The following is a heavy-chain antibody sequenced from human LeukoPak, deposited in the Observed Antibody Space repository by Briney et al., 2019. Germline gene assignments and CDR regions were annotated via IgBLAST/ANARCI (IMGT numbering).Heavy chain of an antibody. Sequence: GGSLRLSCVASGFTFSDCYMSWIRQAPGKGLEWVANIKQDGSEKYYVDSVKGRFTISRDNAKNSLYLQMNSLRAEDTAVFYCAKLRVGAIDYWGQGTLVTVSS. CDR3: AKLRVGAIDY. D-gene: IGHD1-26*01. CDR1: GFTFSDCY. CDR2: IKQDGSEK. J-gene: IGHJ4*02. V-gene: IGHV3-7*01.